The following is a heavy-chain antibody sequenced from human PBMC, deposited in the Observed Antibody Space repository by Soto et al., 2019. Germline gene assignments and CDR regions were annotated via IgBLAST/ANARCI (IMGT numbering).Heavy chain of an antibody. Sequence: EVQLVESGGGLVQPGGSLRLSCAASGFTFSSYSMNWVRQAPGKGLEWVSYISSSSSTIYYADSVKGRFTISRDNAKNPLYLQMNSLRAEDTAVYYCARGDYYDSSGYRATDDAFDIWGQGTMVTVSS. V-gene: IGHV3-48*01. CDR2: ISSSSSTI. CDR1: GFTFSSYS. J-gene: IGHJ3*02. CDR3: ARGDYYDSSGYRATDDAFDI. D-gene: IGHD3-22*01.